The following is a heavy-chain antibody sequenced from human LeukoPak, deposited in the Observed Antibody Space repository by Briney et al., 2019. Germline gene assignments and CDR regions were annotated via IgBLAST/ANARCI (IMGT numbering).Heavy chain of an antibody. CDR1: GFTFSSYG. J-gene: IGHJ4*02. D-gene: IGHD3-10*01. CDR3: AKDNYGSSVY. CDR2: ISGSGGST. Sequence: GGTLRLSCAASGFTFSSYGMSWVRQAPGKGLEWVSGISGSGGSTYYADSVKGRFTISRDNSKNTLYLQMNSLRAEDTAVYYCAKDNYGSSVYWGQGTLVTVSS. V-gene: IGHV3-23*01.